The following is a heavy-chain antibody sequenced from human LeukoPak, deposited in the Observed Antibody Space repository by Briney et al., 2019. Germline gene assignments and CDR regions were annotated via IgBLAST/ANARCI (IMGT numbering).Heavy chain of an antibody. CDR2: IYYSGST. CDR3: ARDRVTVTDDAFDI. Sequence: SETLSLTCTVSGGSISSSSYYWGWIRQPPGKGLEWIGSIYYSGSTYYNPSLKSRVTISVDTSKNQFSLKLSSVTAADTAVYYCARDRVTVTDDAFDIWGQGTMVTVSS. J-gene: IGHJ3*02. CDR1: GGSISSSSYY. V-gene: IGHV4-39*02. D-gene: IGHD4-17*01.